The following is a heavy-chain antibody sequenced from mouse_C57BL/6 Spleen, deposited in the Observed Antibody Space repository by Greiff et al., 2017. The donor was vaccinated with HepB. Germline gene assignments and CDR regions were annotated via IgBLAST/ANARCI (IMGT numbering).Heavy chain of an antibody. V-gene: IGHV2-2*01. Sequence: QVQLQQSGPGLVQPSQSLSITCTVSGFSLTSYGVHWVRQSPGKGLEWLGVIWSGGSTDYNAAFISRLSISKDNSKSQVFFKMNSLQADDTAIYYCARNAIYYGSTLYYFDYWGQGTTLTVSS. D-gene: IGHD1-1*01. CDR1: GFSLTSYG. J-gene: IGHJ2*01. CDR3: ARNAIYYGSTLYYFDY. CDR2: IWSGGST.